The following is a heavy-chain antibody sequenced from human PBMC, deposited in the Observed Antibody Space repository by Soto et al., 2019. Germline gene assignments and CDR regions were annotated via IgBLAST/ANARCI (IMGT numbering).Heavy chain of an antibody. Sequence: EVQLVESGGGLVKPGGSLRLSCAASGFTFNNAWMSWVRQAPGKGLEWVGRIKSKTDGGTTDSAAFVKGRFSISRDDSQNTLYLQMNSLKTEDTAVYYCSTGPVTQHYYYYDMDVWGQGTTVTVSS. J-gene: IGHJ6*02. CDR1: GFTFNNAW. CDR3: STGPVTQHYYYYDMDV. V-gene: IGHV3-15*01. CDR2: IKSKTDGGTT. D-gene: IGHD4-4*01.